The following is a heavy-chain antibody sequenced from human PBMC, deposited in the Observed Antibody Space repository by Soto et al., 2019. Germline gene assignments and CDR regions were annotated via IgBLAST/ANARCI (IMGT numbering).Heavy chain of an antibody. CDR1: GGSFNNFH. D-gene: IGHD3-10*01. CDR2: INHRGST. J-gene: IGHJ3*02. CDR3: ARQYGSGAFDS. V-gene: IGHV4-34*01. Sequence: SETLSLTCAVYGGSFNNFHWSWIRQPPGKGLEWIGEINHRGSTNFNPSLKSRVTISIDTSKNQVSLKLSSVTAADTAVYDCARQYGSGAFDSWGQGTMVTVSS.